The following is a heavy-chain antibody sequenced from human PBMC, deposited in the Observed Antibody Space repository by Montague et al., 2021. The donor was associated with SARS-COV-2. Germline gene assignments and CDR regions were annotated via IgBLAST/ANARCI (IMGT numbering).Heavy chain of an antibody. J-gene: IGHJ6*04. CDR1: GGSISSGSYY. CDR3: ARDVLLWFGELSFLDV. D-gene: IGHD3-10*01. Sequence: TLSLTCTVSGGSISSGSYYWSWIRQPAGKGLEWIGRIYTSGSTNYNPSPKSRDTISVDTSKNQFSLKLSSVTAADTAVYYCARDVLLWFGELSFLDVWGKGTTVTVSS. CDR2: IYTSGST. V-gene: IGHV4-61*02.